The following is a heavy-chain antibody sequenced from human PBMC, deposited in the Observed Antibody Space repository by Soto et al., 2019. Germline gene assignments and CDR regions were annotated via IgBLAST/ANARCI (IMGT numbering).Heavy chain of an antibody. D-gene: IGHD3-16*02. CDR3: AREGFMITFGGVIVNNLFDI. CDR2: ISSNGGST. CDR1: GFTFSSYA. Sequence: GGSLRLSCAASGFTFSSYAMHWVRQAPGKGLEYVSAISSNGGSTYYANSVKGRFTISRDNSKNTLYLQMGSLRAEDMAVYYCAREGFMITFGGVIVNNLFDIWGQGTMVTVSS. J-gene: IGHJ3*02. V-gene: IGHV3-64*01.